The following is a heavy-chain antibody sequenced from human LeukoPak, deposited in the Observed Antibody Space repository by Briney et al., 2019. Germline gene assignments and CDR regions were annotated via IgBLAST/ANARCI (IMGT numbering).Heavy chain of an antibody. CDR2: ISGSGGST. V-gene: IGHV3-23*01. Sequence: GGSLRLSCAASGFTFSSYAMSWVRQAPGKGLEWVSAISGSGGSTYYADSVKGRFTISRDNSKNTLYLQMNSLRAEDTAVYYCAKREANYDILTGYYLVDVSGPYWGQGTLVTVSS. J-gene: IGHJ4*02. CDR1: GFTFSSYA. CDR3: AKREANYDILTGYYLVDVSGPY. D-gene: IGHD3-9*01.